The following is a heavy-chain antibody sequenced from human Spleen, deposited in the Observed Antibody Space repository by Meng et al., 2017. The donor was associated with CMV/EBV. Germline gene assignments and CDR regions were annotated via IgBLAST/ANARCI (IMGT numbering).Heavy chain of an antibody. V-gene: IGHV4-34*01. CDR1: GGSFSGYY. D-gene: IGHD2-2*01. CDR3: ARYCSSTSCQEYYFDY. J-gene: IGHJ4*02. CDR2: TYDSGNT. Sequence: GSLRLSCAVYGGSFSGYYWSWIRQPPGKGLEWIGYTYDSGNTYYNPSLKSRVTISVDTSKNQFSLKLSSVTAADTAVYYCARYCSSTSCQEYYFDYWGQGTLVTVSS.